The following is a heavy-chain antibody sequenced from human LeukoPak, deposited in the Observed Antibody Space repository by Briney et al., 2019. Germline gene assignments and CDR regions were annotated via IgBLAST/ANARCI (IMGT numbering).Heavy chain of an antibody. CDR2: ISWNSGST. V-gene: IGHV3-23*01. J-gene: IGHJ4*02. CDR3: AKDDRWLQFCC. Sequence: PGGSLRLSCAASGFTFDDYAMHWVRQAPGKGLEWVSGISWNSGSTYYADSVKGRFTISRDNSRNTVYLQMNSLRAEDTAVYYCAKDDRWLQFCCWGQGTLVTVSA. CDR1: GFTFDDYA. D-gene: IGHD5-24*01.